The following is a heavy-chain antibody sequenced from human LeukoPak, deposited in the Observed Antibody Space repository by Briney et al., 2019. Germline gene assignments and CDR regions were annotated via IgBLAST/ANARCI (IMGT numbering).Heavy chain of an antibody. CDR3: ARMSSPLQYNWFDP. J-gene: IGHJ5*02. V-gene: IGHV1-2*06. CDR1: GYTFTGYY. D-gene: IGHD1-14*01. CDR2: INPNNGDS. Sequence: ASVKVSCKAFGYTFTGYYVHWVRQAPGPGVEWMGRINPNNGDSNFAQKFQGRVTMTRDTSISTVYMNLSRLRSDDTAVYYCARMSSPLQYNWFDPWGQGTLVTVSS.